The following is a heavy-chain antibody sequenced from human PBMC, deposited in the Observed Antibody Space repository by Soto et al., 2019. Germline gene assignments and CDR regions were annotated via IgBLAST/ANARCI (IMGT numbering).Heavy chain of an antibody. CDR2: IIPIFGTA. Sequence: SVKVSCKASGGTSSSYAISWVRQAPGQGLEWMGGIIPIFGTANYAQKFQGRVTITADESTSTAYMELSSLRSEDTAVYYCARVVTIFGVVTYYYYGMDVWGQGTTVTVSS. D-gene: IGHD3-3*01. J-gene: IGHJ6*02. CDR1: GGTSSSYA. CDR3: ARVVTIFGVVTYYYYGMDV. V-gene: IGHV1-69*13.